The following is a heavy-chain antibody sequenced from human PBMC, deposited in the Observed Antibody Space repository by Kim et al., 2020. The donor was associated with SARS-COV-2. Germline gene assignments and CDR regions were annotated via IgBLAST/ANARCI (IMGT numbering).Heavy chain of an antibody. CDR3: AKDRPVGVDYDYYGMDV. V-gene: IGHV3-30*18. J-gene: IGHJ6*02. D-gene: IGHD1-26*01. Sequence: GGSLRLSCAASGFTFSSYGMHWVRQAPGKGLEWVAVISYDGSNKYYADSVKGRFTISRDNSKNTLYLQMNSLRAEDTAVYYCAKDRPVGVDYDYYGMDVWGQGTTVTVSS. CDR1: GFTFSSYG. CDR2: ISYDGSNK.